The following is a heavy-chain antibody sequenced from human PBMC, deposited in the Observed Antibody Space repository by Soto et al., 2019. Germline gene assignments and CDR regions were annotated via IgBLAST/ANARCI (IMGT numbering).Heavy chain of an antibody. CDR2: IYWNNDK. D-gene: IGHD4-4*01. CDR1: GFSLSTSGVG. CDR3: AHRRRIGEVAYSAWFDP. Sequence: QITLKESGPTLVKPTQTLTLTCTFSGFSLSTSGVGVVWIRQPPGKAPEWLALIYWNNDKRYSPSLESRLTITKDTSKNQVVLTMTNMDPVDTATYYCAHRRRIGEVAYSAWFDPWGQGILVTVSS. V-gene: IGHV2-5*01. J-gene: IGHJ5*02.